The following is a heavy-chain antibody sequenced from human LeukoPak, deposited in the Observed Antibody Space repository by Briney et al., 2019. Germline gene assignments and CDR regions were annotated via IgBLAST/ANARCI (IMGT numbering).Heavy chain of an antibody. D-gene: IGHD3-9*01. Sequence: GGSLRLSCAASGFTFSSYAMSWVRQAPGKGLEWVSSISSSSYIYYADSVKGRFTISRDNAKNSLYLQMNSLRAEDTAVYYCASPLLRYPRKDVWGQGTTVTVSS. V-gene: IGHV3-21*01. CDR1: GFTFSSYA. CDR3: ASPLLRYPRKDV. J-gene: IGHJ6*02. CDR2: ISSSSYI.